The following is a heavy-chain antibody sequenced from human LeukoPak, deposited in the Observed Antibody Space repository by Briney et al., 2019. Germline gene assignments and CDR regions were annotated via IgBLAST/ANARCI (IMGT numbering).Heavy chain of an antibody. Sequence: PGGSLRLSCAASGFTFAIHAMTWVRQAPGKGLEWVSVIYGGTSTYYADSVKGRFTISRDDSRNTLYLQMSSLRAEDTAVYYCASRYEGASYYYHGMDVWGQGTTVTVSS. J-gene: IGHJ6*02. V-gene: IGHV3-66*01. CDR1: GFTFAIHA. CDR2: IYGGTST. CDR3: ASRYEGASYYYHGMDV. D-gene: IGHD2-2*01.